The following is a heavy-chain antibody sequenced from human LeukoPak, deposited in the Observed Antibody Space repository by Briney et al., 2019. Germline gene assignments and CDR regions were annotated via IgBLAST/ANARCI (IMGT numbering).Heavy chain of an antibody. V-gene: IGHV3-9*01. J-gene: IGHJ6*01. CDR3: AEDKVPSLAATFDVIGV. Sequence: PGGSLRLSCAASGFTVDDYAMQWVRHARGEGVEWVSGIRWDSGKIKYADCGEGRLTISRDKAKNSLYLQMNSLRGEDTALYYCAEDKVPSLAATFDVIGVWGQGTTVTSSS. CDR2: IRWDSGKI. D-gene: IGHD2-15*01. CDR1: GFTVDDYA.